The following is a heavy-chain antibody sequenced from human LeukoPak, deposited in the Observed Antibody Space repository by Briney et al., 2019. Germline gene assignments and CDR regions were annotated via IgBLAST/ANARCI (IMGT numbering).Heavy chain of an antibody. Sequence: GESLKISCKGSGYSFPIYWIAWVRQMPGKGREWMGIIYPDESNIRYSPSFQGQVTISADKSISTAYLQWSSLKASDTAMYYCARPPSRGYSSSFEYWGQGTLVTVSS. D-gene: IGHD2-2*03. J-gene: IGHJ4*02. CDR2: IYPDESNI. V-gene: IGHV5-51*01. CDR3: ARPPSRGYSSSFEY. CDR1: GYSFPIYW.